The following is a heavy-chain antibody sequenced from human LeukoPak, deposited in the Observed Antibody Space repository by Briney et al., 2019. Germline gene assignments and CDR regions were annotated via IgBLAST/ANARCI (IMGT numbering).Heavy chain of an antibody. CDR2: IIPIFGTA. D-gene: IGHD3-3*01. V-gene: IGHV1-69*05. CDR1: GGTFSSYA. J-gene: IGHJ4*02. Sequence: SVKVSCKASGGTFSSYAISWVRQAPGQGLEWMGGIIPIFGTANYAQKFQGRVTITTDESTSTAYMELSSLRSEDTAVYYCARGEKDYDFWSGYSYYFDYWGRGTLVTVSS. CDR3: ARGEKDYDFWSGYSYYFDY.